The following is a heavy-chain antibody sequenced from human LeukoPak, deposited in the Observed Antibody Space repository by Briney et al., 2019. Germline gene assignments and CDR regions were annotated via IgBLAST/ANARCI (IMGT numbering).Heavy chain of an antibody. D-gene: IGHD2/OR15-2a*01. J-gene: IGHJ3*02. Sequence: SETLSLTCPVSGGSISSSSYYWGWIREPPGKGLEWIGSIYYSGSTYYNPSLKSRVTISVDTSKHQFSLKLSCVTAADTAVFHCPSRFSGAFVIWGQGTMVTVSS. CDR3: PSRFSGAFVI. CDR2: IYYSGST. CDR1: GGSISSSSYY. V-gene: IGHV4-39*01.